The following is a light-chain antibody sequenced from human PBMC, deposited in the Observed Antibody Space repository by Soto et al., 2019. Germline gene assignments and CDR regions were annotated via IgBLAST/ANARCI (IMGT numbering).Light chain of an antibody. Sequence: QSALTQPACVSGSPGQSITISCTGTSSDIGVYNHVSWYQQHPGKAPKLMIYDVSNRPSGVSNRFSGSKSGNTASLTISGLQPEDEADYYCSSFTSTSTNYAFGTGTKVTVL. J-gene: IGLJ1*01. CDR1: SSDIGVYNH. CDR2: DVS. CDR3: SSFTSTSTNYA. V-gene: IGLV2-14*01.